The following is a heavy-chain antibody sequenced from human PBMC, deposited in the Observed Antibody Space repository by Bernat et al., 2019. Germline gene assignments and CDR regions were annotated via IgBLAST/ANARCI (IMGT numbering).Heavy chain of an antibody. CDR3: ARGGSSSWYEVFY. CDR2: IWYDGSNK. CDR1: RFTFSSYG. D-gene: IGHD6-13*01. J-gene: IGHJ4*02. Sequence: QVQLVESGGGVVQPGRSLRLSCAASRFTFSSYGMHWVRQAPGKGLEWVAVIWYDGSNKYYGDPVKGRFIISRDSSKNSLYLQMNSLRAEDTAVYYCARGGSSSWYEVFYWGQGTLVTVSS. V-gene: IGHV3-33*01.